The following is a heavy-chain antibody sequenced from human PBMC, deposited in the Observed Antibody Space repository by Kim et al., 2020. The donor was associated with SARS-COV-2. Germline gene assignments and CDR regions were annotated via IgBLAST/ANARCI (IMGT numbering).Heavy chain of an antibody. Sequence: SETLSLTCTVSGGSISSGSYYWSWIRQPAGKGLEWIGRIYTSGSTNYNPSLKSRVTISVDTSKNQFSLKLSSVTAADTAVYYCARGHRPGYSSGWYWYYLDYWGQGTLVTVST. D-gene: IGHD6-19*01. CDR1: GGSISSGSYY. CDR3: ARGHRPGYSSGWYWYYLDY. CDR2: IYTSGST. J-gene: IGHJ4*02. V-gene: IGHV4-61*02.